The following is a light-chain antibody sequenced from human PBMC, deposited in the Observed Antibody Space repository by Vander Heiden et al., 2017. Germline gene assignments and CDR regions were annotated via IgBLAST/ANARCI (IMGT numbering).Light chain of an antibody. CDR1: SIGSRN. Sequence: SSLLTHRPAVPVAPGQTARITCRGDSIGSRNVHWYRQKPGQAPVLVVHDDRSRPSGIPERLSGSNSGNMATLTITMVEAGDEADYYCHVWDRLTDQGIFGGGTSLTVL. V-gene: IGLV3-21*02. J-gene: IGLJ2*01. CDR2: DDR. CDR3: HVWDRLTDQGI.